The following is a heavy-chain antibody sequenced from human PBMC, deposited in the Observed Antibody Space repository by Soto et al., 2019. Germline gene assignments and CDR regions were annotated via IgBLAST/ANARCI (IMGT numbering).Heavy chain of an antibody. D-gene: IGHD3-10*02. J-gene: IGHJ1*01. CDR2: ISKTGST. V-gene: IGHV4-30-2*01. CDR3: ARVEHPLHVAVEAVEHLLC. Sequence: QLELQESGSGLLKPSQTLSLTCTVSDWSISSAGYSWTWVRQPPGQGLEWIGYISKTGSTHYNPSLRNRLPMSIDTSKKQFSLSPTSLIAADTAVYYCARVEHPLHVAVEAVEHLLCWGHGALVTVSS. CDR1: DWSISSAGYS.